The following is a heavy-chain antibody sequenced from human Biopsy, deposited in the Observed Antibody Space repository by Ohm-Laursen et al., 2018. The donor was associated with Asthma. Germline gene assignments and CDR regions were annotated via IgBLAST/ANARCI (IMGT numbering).Heavy chain of an antibody. Sequence: AASVKVSCKASGYTFIGCHIHWMRQAPGQGLEWMGRINPNSGGTNYAQKFQGRVTMTRDTSISTAYMEVSRLRSDDTAVYYCARGQKSAGDRWFDPWGQGTPVTVSS. CDR2: INPNSGGT. D-gene: IGHD6-13*01. CDR3: ARGQKSAGDRWFDP. J-gene: IGHJ5*02. V-gene: IGHV1-2*06. CDR1: GYTFIGCH.